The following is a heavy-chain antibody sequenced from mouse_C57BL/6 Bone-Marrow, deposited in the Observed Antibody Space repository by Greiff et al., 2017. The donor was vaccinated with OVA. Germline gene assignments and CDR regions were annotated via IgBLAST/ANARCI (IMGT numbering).Heavy chain of an antibody. CDR3: ASPLITTVSYFDV. J-gene: IGHJ1*03. CDR1: GYTFTSYW. V-gene: IGHV1-55*01. CDR2: IYPGSGST. Sequence: QVQLQQPGAELVKPGASVKMSCKASGYTFTSYWITWVKQRPGQGLEWIGDIYPGSGSTNYNEQFKSKATLTVDPSSSTAYMQLSSLTSGDSAVYDCASPLITTVSYFDVWGTGTTVTVSS. D-gene: IGHD1-2*01.